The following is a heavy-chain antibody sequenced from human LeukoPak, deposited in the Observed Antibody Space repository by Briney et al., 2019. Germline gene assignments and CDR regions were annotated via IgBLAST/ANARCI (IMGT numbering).Heavy chain of an antibody. Sequence: GGSLRLSCAASGFTLSSYWMHWVRQAPGKVLVWVSRINNDGSGTTYADSVKGRFTISRDNAKNTLYLQMNSLRAEDTAVYYCARGYSGSYYNWGQGTLVTVSS. CDR1: GFTLSSYW. J-gene: IGHJ4*02. D-gene: IGHD1-26*01. CDR2: INNDGSGT. CDR3: ARGYSGSYYN. V-gene: IGHV3-74*01.